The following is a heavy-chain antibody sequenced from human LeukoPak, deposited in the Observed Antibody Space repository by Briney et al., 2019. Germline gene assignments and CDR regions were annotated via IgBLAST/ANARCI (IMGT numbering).Heavy chain of an antibody. J-gene: IGHJ4*02. CDR2: VFYSRNS. V-gene: IGHV4-59*13. CDR1: GGFTSAYY. Sequence: PSETLSLTCTVSGGFTSAYYWSWVRQPLGRGLEWIGSVFYSRNSNYNPSLTRRVAMSVDTSKSHFSLKLTSVIAADTAVYYCERVNPLGYFDQWGQGTLVAVSS. CDR3: ERVNPLGYFDQ.